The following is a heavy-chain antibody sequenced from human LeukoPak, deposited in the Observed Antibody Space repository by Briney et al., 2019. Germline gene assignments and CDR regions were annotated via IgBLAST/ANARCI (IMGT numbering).Heavy chain of an antibody. J-gene: IGHJ4*02. CDR3: ARAGGLSGSSYFDY. Sequence: PGGSLRLSCAASGFTVSSNYMSWVRQAPGKGLEWVSVIYSGGSTDYADSVKGRFTISRDNSKNTLYLQMNSLRAEDTAVYYCARAGGLSGSSYFDYWGQGTLVTVSS. V-gene: IGHV3-66*01. CDR2: IYSGGST. D-gene: IGHD1-26*01. CDR1: GFTVSSNY.